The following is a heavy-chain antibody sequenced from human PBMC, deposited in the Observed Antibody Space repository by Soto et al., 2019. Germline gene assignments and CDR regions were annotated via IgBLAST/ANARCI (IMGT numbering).Heavy chain of an antibody. J-gene: IGHJ4*02. D-gene: IGHD6-13*01. CDR3: AKRSSSWCFDY. CDR2: IYSGGST. Sequence: PGGSLRLSCAASGFSVSSSHMNWVRQAPGKGPEWVSVIYSGGSTYYAVSVKGRFTIPRDNSKNTVYLQMNSLRAEDTAVYYCAKRSSSWCFDYWGQGTLVTVSS. CDR1: GFSVSSSH. V-gene: IGHV3-53*01.